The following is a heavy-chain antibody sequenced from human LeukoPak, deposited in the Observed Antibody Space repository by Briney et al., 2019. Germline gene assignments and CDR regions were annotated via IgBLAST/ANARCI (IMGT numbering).Heavy chain of an antibody. CDR3: ARETTRSGWSLYYYYYGMDV. Sequence: GASVKVSCKASGYTFTSYGISWVRQAPGQGLEWMGWISAYNGNTNYAQMLQGRVTMTTDTSTSTAYMELRSLRSDDTAVYYCARETTRSGWSLYYYYYGMDVWGQGTTVTVSS. CDR2: ISAYNGNT. CDR1: GYTFTSYG. V-gene: IGHV1-18*01. J-gene: IGHJ6*02. D-gene: IGHD6-19*01.